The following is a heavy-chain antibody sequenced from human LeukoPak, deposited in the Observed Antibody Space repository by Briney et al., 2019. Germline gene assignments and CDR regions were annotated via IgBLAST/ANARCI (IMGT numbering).Heavy chain of an antibody. V-gene: IGHV3-11*04. CDR3: ARDYGFWSGYYTGYFDY. J-gene: IGHJ4*02. Sequence: GGSLRLSCAASGFTFSDYYMSWIRQAPGKGLEWVSYLSSSGTTIYYADSVKGRFTISRGNAKNSLYLQMNSLRAEDTAVYYCARDYGFWSGYYTGYFDYWGQGTLVTVSS. CDR1: GFTFSDYY. D-gene: IGHD3-3*01. CDR2: LSSSGTTI.